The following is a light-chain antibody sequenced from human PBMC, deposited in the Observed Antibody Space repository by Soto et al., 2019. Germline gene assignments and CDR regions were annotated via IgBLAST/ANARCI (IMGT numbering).Light chain of an antibody. J-gene: IGLJ1*01. CDR3: ATWDDSRRGI. Sequence: QSVLTQPPSASGTPGQRITISCSGSSSNIESHPVNWYQQVPGAAPKLLINTNNQRPSGVPDRFSGSKSGASASLVISGLQPQDEGTYYCATWDDSRRGISGTGTKVTVL. CDR1: SSNIESHP. V-gene: IGLV1-44*01. CDR2: TNN.